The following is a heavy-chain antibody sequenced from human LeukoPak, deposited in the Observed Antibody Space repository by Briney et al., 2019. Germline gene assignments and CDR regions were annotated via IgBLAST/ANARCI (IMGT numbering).Heavy chain of an antibody. Sequence: ASVKVSCKASGGTFTSYAISWVRQAPGQGLEWMGGIIPIFETAHYAQKFQGRVTITADESTSTAYMELSSLRSEDTAVYYCARRYCSSTSCYEGNWFDPWGQGTLVTVSS. CDR1: GGTFTSYA. J-gene: IGHJ5*02. D-gene: IGHD2-2*01. V-gene: IGHV1-69*13. CDR3: ARRYCSSTSCYEGNWFDP. CDR2: IIPIFETA.